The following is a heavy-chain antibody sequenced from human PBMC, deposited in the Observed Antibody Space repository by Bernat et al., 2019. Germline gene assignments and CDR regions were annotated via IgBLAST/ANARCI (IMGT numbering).Heavy chain of an antibody. CDR1: GFTFSSSA. CDR3: ARDGVPQGLDY. J-gene: IGHJ4*02. CDR2: ISYDGSNK. D-gene: IGHD6-25*01. V-gene: IGHV3-30*01. Sequence: GGGGVGRGGGLRGACGASGFTFSSSAMHWVRQAPGKGLEWVGVISYDGSNKYYADSVKGQFTIPRDNSKNTLYLQMNSLRAEDTAVYYCARDGVPQGLDYWGQGTLVTVSS.